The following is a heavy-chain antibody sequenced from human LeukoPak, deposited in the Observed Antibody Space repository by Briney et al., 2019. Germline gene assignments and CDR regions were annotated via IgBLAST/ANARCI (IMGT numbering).Heavy chain of an antibody. CDR1: GGSFSGYY. CDR2: INHSGST. J-gene: IGHJ4*02. CDR3: ARGHSGSKEAFFDY. V-gene: IGHV4-34*01. Sequence: SETLSLTCAVYGGSFSGYYWSWIRQPPGKGLEWIGEINHSGSTNYNPTLKSRVTISVDTSKNQFSLKLSSVTAADTAVYCCARGHSGSKEAFFDYWGQGTLVTVSS. D-gene: IGHD1-26*01.